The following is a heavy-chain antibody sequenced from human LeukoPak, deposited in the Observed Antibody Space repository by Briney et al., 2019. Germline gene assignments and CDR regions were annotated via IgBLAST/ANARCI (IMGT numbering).Heavy chain of an antibody. Sequence: SSETLSLTCAVYGGSFSGYYWSWIRQPPGKGLEWIGEINHSGSTNYNPSLKSRVTISVDTSKNQFSLKLSSVTAADTAVYYCARGRYGYCSGGSCYHPIGYWGQGTLVTVSS. CDR1: GGSFSGYY. D-gene: IGHD2-15*01. CDR3: ARGRYGYCSGGSCYHPIGY. CDR2: INHSGST. J-gene: IGHJ4*02. V-gene: IGHV4-34*01.